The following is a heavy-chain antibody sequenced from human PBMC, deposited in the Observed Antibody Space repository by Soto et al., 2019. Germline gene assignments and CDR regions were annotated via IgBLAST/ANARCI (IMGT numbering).Heavy chain of an antibody. Sequence: TLSLTCTVSGGSISSGGYYWSWIRQHPGKGLEWIEYIYYSGSTYYNPSLKSRVAISVDTSKNQSSLKLSSVTAADTAVYYCARSTRSGYNYFDFWGQGSLVTGSS. CDR1: GGSISSGGYY. V-gene: IGHV4-31*03. D-gene: IGHD5-12*01. CDR2: IYYSGST. J-gene: IGHJ4*02. CDR3: ARSTRSGYNYFDF.